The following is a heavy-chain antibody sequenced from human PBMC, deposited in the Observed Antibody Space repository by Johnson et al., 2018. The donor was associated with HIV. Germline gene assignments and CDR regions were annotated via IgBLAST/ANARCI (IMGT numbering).Heavy chain of an antibody. V-gene: IGHV3-33*01. CDR2: IWYDGSNK. D-gene: IGHD3-22*01. CDR3: ARDPSYDMAHTDGFDI. J-gene: IGHJ3*02. Sequence: QMLLVESGGGVVQPGRSLRLSCAASGFTFSSYDMHWVRQAPGKGLEWVAVIWYDGSNKYYADSVKGRFTISRDNSKNTLYLQMNSLRAENTAVYYCARDPSYDMAHTDGFDIWGQGTMVTVSS. CDR1: GFTFSSYD.